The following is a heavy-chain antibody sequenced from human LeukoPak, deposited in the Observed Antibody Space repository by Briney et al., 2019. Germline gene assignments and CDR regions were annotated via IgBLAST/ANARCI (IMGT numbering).Heavy chain of an antibody. D-gene: IGHD3-3*01. J-gene: IGHJ4*02. Sequence: GGSLRPSCAASGFTFSSYAMSWVRQAPGKGLEWVSAISGSGGSTYYADSVKGRFTISRDNSKNTLYLQMNSLRAEDTAVYYCAKDTGLRFLEWLNPFDYWGQGTLVTVSS. CDR1: GFTFSSYA. V-gene: IGHV3-23*01. CDR3: AKDTGLRFLEWLNPFDY. CDR2: ISGSGGST.